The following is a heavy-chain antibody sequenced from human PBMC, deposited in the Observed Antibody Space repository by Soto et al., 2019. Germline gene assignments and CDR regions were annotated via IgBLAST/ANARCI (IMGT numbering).Heavy chain of an antibody. J-gene: IGHJ3*02. Sequence: QVTLKESGPVLVKPTETLTLTCTVSGFSLSNARMGVSWIRQPPGKALEWLAHIFSNDEKSYSTSLKSRLPISKDTSKSQVVLTMTNMDPVDTATYYCARIKGNYDILTGYSYDAFDIWGQGTMVTVSS. V-gene: IGHV2-26*01. CDR1: GFSLSNARMG. CDR3: ARIKGNYDILTGYSYDAFDI. D-gene: IGHD3-9*01. CDR2: IFSNDEK.